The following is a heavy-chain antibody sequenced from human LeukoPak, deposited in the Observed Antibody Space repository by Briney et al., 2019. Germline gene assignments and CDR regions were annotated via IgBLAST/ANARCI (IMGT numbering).Heavy chain of an antibody. CDR2: INTNTGNP. D-gene: IGHD2-8*01. CDR1: GYTFTSYA. CDR3: ARDTGYCTNGVCYTGYYYYGMDV. Sequence: GASVKVSCKASGYTFTSYAMNWVRQAPGQGLEWMGWINTNTGNPTYAQGFTGRFVFSLDTSVSTAYLQISSLKAEDTAVYYCARDTGYCTNGVCYTGYYYYGMDVWGQGTTVTVPS. J-gene: IGHJ6*02. V-gene: IGHV7-4-1*02.